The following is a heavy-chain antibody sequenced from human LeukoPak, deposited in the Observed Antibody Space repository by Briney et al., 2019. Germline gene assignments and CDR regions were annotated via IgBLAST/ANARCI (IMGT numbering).Heavy chain of an antibody. CDR3: AHRLGRWSDNGGPGYFDY. CDR1: EFSLSAIGEG. V-gene: IGHV2-5*02. CDR2: FYWAGVE. D-gene: IGHD2-8*01. Sequence: SGPTLSHPTQALTLTITFSEFSLSAIGEGVGWIRQPPGKALEWLAFFYWAGVERYSPSLNSRLAITKDTSKNQVLLTMTNVDPVDTATYYCAHRLGRWSDNGGPGYFDYGGQGNLVSVSS. J-gene: IGHJ4*02.